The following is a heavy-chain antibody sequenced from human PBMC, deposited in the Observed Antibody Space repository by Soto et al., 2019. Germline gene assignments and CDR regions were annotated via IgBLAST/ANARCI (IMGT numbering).Heavy chain of an antibody. D-gene: IGHD4-17*01. Sequence: SDTLSLTCTVSGGSISSYYWSWIRQPAGKGLEWIGRIYTSGSTNYNPSLKSRVTMSVDTSKNQFSLKLSSVTAADTAVYYCARSVATVTTNYFDYWGQGTLVTVSS. V-gene: IGHV4-4*07. CDR1: GGSISSYY. CDR2: IYTSGST. J-gene: IGHJ4*02. CDR3: ARSVATVTTNYFDY.